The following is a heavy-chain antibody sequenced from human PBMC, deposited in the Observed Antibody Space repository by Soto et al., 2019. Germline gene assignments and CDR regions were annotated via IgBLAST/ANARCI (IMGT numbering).Heavy chain of an antibody. CDR1: GGTFRSCS. Sequence: SVKVSCKACGGTFRSCSISWVRQAPGQGLEWMGGIIPIFGTANYAQKFQGRVTITADESTSTAYMELSSLRSEDTAVYYCARDTSSYYYDSSGPSVYGMDVWGQGTTVTVSS. V-gene: IGHV1-69*13. D-gene: IGHD3-22*01. CDR3: ARDTSSYYYDSSGPSVYGMDV. CDR2: IIPIFGTA. J-gene: IGHJ6*02.